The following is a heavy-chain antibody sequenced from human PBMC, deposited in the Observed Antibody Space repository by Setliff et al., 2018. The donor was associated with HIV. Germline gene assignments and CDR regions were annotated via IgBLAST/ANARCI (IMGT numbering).Heavy chain of an antibody. CDR3: SRVATGSGLDAFDI. CDR2: IRSNTFGGTT. D-gene: IGHD3-10*01. V-gene: IGHV3-49*04. J-gene: IGHJ3*02. Sequence: PGGSLRLSCATSGCTLGDYALSWVRQAPGKGLEWVAVIRSNTFGGTTEYGAAVKGRFAISIDDSRGIANLQMNSLKTEDTAVYYCSRVATGSGLDAFDIWGQGTVVTVSS. CDR1: GCTLGDYA.